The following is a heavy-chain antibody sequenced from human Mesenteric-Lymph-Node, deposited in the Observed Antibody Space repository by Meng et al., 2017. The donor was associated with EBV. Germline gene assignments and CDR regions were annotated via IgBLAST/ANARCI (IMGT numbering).Heavy chain of an antibody. CDR2: VYHSVGT. CDR1: GAALSGTNW. CDR3: AEVLNGYYYFDY. J-gene: IGHJ4*02. D-gene: IGHD3-22*01. Sequence: QVRLQKSGPGLVQPSRTPSLTSAASGAALSGTNWWSWVRQPPGKGLEWIGDVYHSVGTNYNPSLKSRVSMSVDTSQNHFSLKLTSVTAADTAMYYCAEVLNGYYYFDYWGQGTLVTVSS. V-gene: IGHV4-4*02.